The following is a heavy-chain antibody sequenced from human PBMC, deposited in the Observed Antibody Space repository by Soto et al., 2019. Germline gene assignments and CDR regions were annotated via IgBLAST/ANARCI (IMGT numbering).Heavy chain of an antibody. CDR1: GYTFTSYG. CDR3: ASDSGVYCSSTSCYEPLFDY. D-gene: IGHD2-2*01. CDR2: ISAYNGNT. J-gene: IGHJ4*02. Sequence: GASVKVSCKASGYTFTSYGISWVRQAPGQGLERMGWISAYNGNTNYAQKLQGRVTMTTDTSTSTAYMELRSLRSDDSAVYYCASDSGVYCSSTSCYEPLFDYWGQGTLVTVSS. V-gene: IGHV1-18*01.